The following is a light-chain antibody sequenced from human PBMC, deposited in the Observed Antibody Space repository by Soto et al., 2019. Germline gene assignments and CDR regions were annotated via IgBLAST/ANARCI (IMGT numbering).Light chain of an antibody. J-gene: IGKJ1*01. Sequence: DIQMTQSPSTLSASVGDRVTITCRASQSISSWLAWYQQKPGKAPKLLIYKASSLEIGVPSRFSGSGSGTEFTLTISSLQPDDFATYYCQQYNSYPTFGHGTKVEIK. CDR1: QSISSW. CDR2: KAS. CDR3: QQYNSYPT. V-gene: IGKV1-5*03.